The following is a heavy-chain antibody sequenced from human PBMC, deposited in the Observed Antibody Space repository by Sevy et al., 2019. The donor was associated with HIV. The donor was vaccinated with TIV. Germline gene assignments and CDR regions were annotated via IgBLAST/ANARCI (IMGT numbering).Heavy chain of an antibody. CDR3: ARVHRTLIQLWVRKYYYGMDV. D-gene: IGHD5-18*01. J-gene: IGHJ6*02. V-gene: IGHV4-34*01. CDR1: GGSFSGYY. CDR2: INHSGST. Sequence: SETLSLTCAVYGGSFSGYYWSWIRQPPGKGLEWIGEINHSGSTNYNPSLKSRVTISVETSKNQFLLKLSSVTAADTAVYYCARVHRTLIQLWVRKYYYGMDVWGQGTTVTVSS.